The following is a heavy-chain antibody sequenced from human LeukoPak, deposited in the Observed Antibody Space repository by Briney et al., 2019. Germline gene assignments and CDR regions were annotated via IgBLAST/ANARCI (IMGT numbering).Heavy chain of an antibody. J-gene: IGHJ3*02. CDR1: GFTFSSYA. CDR3: AKAGYEPGYSSSWGTSVGAFDI. Sequence: GGSLRLSCAASGFTFSSYAMSWVRQAPGKGLEWVSAISGSGGSTYYADSVKGRFTISRDNSKNTLYLQMNSLRAEDTAVYYCAKAGYEPGYSSSWGTSVGAFDIWGQGTMVTVSS. V-gene: IGHV3-23*01. D-gene: IGHD6-13*01. CDR2: ISGSGGST.